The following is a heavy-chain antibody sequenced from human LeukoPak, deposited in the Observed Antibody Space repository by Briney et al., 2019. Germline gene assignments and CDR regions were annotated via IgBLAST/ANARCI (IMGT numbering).Heavy chain of an antibody. J-gene: IGHJ4*02. CDR2: IKSKTDGGTT. D-gene: IGHD6-19*01. CDR1: GFTFSNAW. CDR3: TTGCGSGPGGGGDY. V-gene: IGHV3-15*01. Sequence: GGSLRLSGAGSGFTFSNAWMSWVRQAPGKGLEWVGRIKSKTDGGTTDYAAPVKGRFTISRDDSKNTLYLQMNSLKTEDTAVYYCTTGCGSGPGGGGDYWGQGTLVTVSS.